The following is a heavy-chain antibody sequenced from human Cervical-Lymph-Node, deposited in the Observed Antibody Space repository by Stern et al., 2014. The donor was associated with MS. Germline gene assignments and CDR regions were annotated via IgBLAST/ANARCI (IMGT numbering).Heavy chain of an antibody. V-gene: IGHV1-46*01. CDR2: INPSGDSA. D-gene: IGHD3/OR15-3a*01. J-gene: IGHJ4*02. Sequence: VQLLESGAEVKKPGASVKVSCKASGYTFTSHYMHWVRQAPGQGLEWVGIINPSGDSASYAQKFQGRLTMTRDTSTSTVYMELSSLRSEDTAMYYCASGTGSKRPTGNYWGQGTLVTVSS. CDR1: GYTFTSHY. CDR3: ASGTGSKRPTGNY.